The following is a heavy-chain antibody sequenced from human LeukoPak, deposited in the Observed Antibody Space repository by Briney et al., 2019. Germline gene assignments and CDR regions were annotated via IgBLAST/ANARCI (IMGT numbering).Heavy chain of an antibody. V-gene: IGHV1-18*01. D-gene: IGHD2-2*02. CDR2: ISAYNGNT. Sequence: GASVKVFCKASGYTFTSYGISWVRQAPGQRLEWMGWISAYNGNTNYAQKLQGRVTMTTDTSTSTAYMELRSLRSDDTAVYYCARALYCSSTSCYTVHWYFDLWGRGTLVTVSS. CDR3: ARALYCSSTSCYTVHWYFDL. CDR1: GYTFTSYG. J-gene: IGHJ2*01.